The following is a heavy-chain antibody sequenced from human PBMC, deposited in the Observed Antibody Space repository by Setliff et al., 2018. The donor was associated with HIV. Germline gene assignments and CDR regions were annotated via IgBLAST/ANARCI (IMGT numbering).Heavy chain of an antibody. D-gene: IGHD1-26*01. J-gene: IGHJ6*03. V-gene: IGHV1-46*01. CDR2: INPSGGST. CDR1: GYTFTSYY. CDR3: ARSPIPRWELLHGYYYYYYMDV. Sequence: ASVKVSCKASGYTFTSYYRHWVRQAPGQGLEWMGIINPSGGSTSYAQKFQGRVTMTRDTSTSTVYMELRSLRSDDRAVYYCARSPIPRWELLHGYYYYYYMDVWGKGTTVTVSS.